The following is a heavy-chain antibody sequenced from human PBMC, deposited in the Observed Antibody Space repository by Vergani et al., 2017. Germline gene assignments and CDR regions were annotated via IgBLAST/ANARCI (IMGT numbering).Heavy chain of an antibody. CDR1: GFTFSSYS. CDR2: ISSSSSYI. CDR3: AREEVDAFDI. V-gene: IGHV3-21*04. J-gene: IGHJ3*02. Sequence: EVQLVESGGGLVKPGGSLRLSCAASGFTFSSYSMNWVRQAPGKGLEWVSSISSSSSYIYYADSVKGRFTISRDNAKNSLYLQMNSLRSEDTAVYYCAREEVDAFDIWGQGTMVTVSS.